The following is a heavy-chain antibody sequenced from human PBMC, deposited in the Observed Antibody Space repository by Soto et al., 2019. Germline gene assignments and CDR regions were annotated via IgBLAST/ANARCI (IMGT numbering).Heavy chain of an antibody. CDR3: ASGTFNDISFDS. CDR1: GGSIDTGGFY. CDR2: IYYTGAA. D-gene: IGHD2-21*01. V-gene: IGHV4-31*03. J-gene: IGHJ4*02. Sequence: SETLSLTCSVSGGSIDTGGFYWSWARQLPGKGLQWIGYIYYTGAAYYNPALKSRVVISLDTSANQFSLSLTSLTAADTAVYYCASGTFNDISFDSWGQGRLVNSPQ.